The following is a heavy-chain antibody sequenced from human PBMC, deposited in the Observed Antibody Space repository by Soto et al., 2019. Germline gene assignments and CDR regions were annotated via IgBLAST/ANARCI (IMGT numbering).Heavy chain of an antibody. V-gene: IGHV3-23*01. CDR3: AKDRRAGGNYGFYSDF. CDR1: GFTFSSYG. Sequence: EVQLLESGGGLVQPGGSLRLSCAASGFTFSSYGMTWVRQAPGKGLEWVSFSSATGAGTYYADSVKGRFTISRDNSKNTPYLQMTSLGADDTAVYYCAKDRRAGGNYGFYSDFWGQGALVIVSS. D-gene: IGHD1-7*01. J-gene: IGHJ4*02. CDR2: SSATGAGT.